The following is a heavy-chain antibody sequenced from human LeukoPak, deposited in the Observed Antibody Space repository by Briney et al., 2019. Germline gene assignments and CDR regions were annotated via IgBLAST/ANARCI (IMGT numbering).Heavy chain of an antibody. V-gene: IGHV4-59*08. CDR1: GGSISSYY. CDR3: ARGQARLSWFDP. Sequence: SETLSLTCTVSGGSISSYYWSWIRQPPGKGLGWIGCIYYSGSTNYNPSLKSRVTISVDTSKNQFSLKLSSVTAADTAVYYCARGQARLSWFDPWGQGTLVTVSS. D-gene: IGHD6-19*01. CDR2: IYYSGST. J-gene: IGHJ5*02.